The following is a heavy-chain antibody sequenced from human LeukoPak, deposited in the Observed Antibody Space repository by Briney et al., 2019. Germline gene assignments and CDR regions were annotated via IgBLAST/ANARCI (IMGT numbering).Heavy chain of an antibody. J-gene: IGHJ4*02. Sequence: ASVKVSCKASVYTFTGYYMHWVRQAPGQGLEWMGWINPNSGDTNYAQKFQGRVTVTRDTSISTAYMELSRLRSDDTAVYYCARVGSSGWYVHPTLDYWGQGTLVTVFS. CDR2: INPNSGDT. D-gene: IGHD6-19*01. V-gene: IGHV1-2*02. CDR3: ARVGSSGWYVHPTLDY. CDR1: VYTFTGYY.